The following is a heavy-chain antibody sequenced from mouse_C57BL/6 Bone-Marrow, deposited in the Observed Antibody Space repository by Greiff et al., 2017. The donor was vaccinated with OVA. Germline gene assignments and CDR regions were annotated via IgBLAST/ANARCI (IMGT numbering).Heavy chain of an antibody. V-gene: IGHV1-26*01. J-gene: IGHJ1*03. CDR2: INPNNGGT. D-gene: IGHD1-1*01. CDR1: GYTFTDYY. Sequence: VQLQQSGPELVKPGASVKISCKASGYTFTDYYMNWVKQSHGKSLEWIGDINPNNGGTSYNQKFKGKATLTVDKSSSTAYMELRSLTSEDSAVYYCARGIYYGSSPWYFDVWGTGTTVTVSS. CDR3: ARGIYYGSSPWYFDV.